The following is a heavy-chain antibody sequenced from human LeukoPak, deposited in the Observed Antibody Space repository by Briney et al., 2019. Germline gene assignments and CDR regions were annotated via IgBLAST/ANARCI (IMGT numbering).Heavy chain of an antibody. V-gene: IGHV4-59*01. CDR2: IYYSGST. Sequence: SETLSLTCTVSGGSISSYYWSWIRQPPGKGLEWIGYIYYSGSTNYNPSLKSRVTISVDTSKNQFSLKLSSVTAADTAVYYCARDRLENYYYYGMDVWGKGTTVTVSS. D-gene: IGHD4-11*01. CDR3: ARDRLENYYYYGMDV. J-gene: IGHJ6*04. CDR1: GGSISSYY.